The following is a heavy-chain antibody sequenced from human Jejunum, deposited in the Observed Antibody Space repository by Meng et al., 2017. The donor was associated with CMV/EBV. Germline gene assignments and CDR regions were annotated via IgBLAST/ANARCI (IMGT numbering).Heavy chain of an antibody. CDR3: ATGVADFEY. Sequence: VQVVQSGAEVEKPGASVKVSCKASGYTFTSYDINWVRQGTGQGLEWMGWMNPNRGTTGYAQKFQGRVTMTRNISKSTAYMDLSSLRSEDTAVYYCATGVADFEYWGQGTLVTVSS. J-gene: IGHJ4*02. CDR1: GYTFTSYD. D-gene: IGHD6-19*01. CDR2: MNPNRGTT. V-gene: IGHV1-8*01.